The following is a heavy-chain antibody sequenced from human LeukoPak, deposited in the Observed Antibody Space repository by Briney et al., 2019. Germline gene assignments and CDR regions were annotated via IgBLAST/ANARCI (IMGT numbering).Heavy chain of an antibody. CDR1: GFTFSSYS. CDR2: ISSSSSYI. Sequence: GGSLRLSCAASGFTFSSYSMNWVRQAPGKGLEWVSSISSSSSYIYYADSVKGRFTISRDNSKNTLYLQMNSLRAEDTAVYYCAKGSNYYDSSGYLLYYFDYWGQGTLVTVSS. J-gene: IGHJ4*02. D-gene: IGHD3-22*01. CDR3: AKGSNYYDSSGYLLYYFDY. V-gene: IGHV3-21*04.